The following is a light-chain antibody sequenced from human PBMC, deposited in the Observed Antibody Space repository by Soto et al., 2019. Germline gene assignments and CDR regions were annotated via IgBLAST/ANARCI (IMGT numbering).Light chain of an antibody. CDR1: QSISNW. J-gene: IGKJ1*01. CDR3: QQYNGYRWT. CDR2: HAS. V-gene: IGKV1-5*01. Sequence: DVPMTQSPSTLPASVGDRVTITCRASQSISNWLAWYQQEPGTAPKLLIYHASTLESGVPSRFSGSGSGTEFTLTISSLQPDDFATYYCQQYNGYRWTFGQGTKVDIK.